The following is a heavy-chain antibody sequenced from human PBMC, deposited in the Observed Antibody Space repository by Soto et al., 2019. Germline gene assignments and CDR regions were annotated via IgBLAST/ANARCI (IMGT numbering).Heavy chain of an antibody. CDR2: IKQDGSEK. J-gene: IGHJ4*02. Sequence: PGGSLRLSCAASGFTFSSYWMSWVRQAPGKGLEWVANIKQDGSEKYYVDSVKGRFTISRDNAKNSLYLQMNSLRAEDTAVYYCARGLVTPHYDILTGYYYFDYWGQGTLVTVSS. V-gene: IGHV3-7*01. D-gene: IGHD3-9*01. CDR1: GFTFSSYW. CDR3: ARGLVTPHYDILTGYYYFDY.